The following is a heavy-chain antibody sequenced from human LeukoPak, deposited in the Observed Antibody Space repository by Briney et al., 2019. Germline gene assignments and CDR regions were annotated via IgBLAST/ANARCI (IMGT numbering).Heavy chain of an antibody. D-gene: IGHD3-3*01. CDR3: AQAPPPRFWSVFSFLFDI. CDR2: ISYDGSNK. J-gene: IGHJ3*02. CDR1: GFTFSSYG. V-gene: IGHV3-30*18. Sequence: GGSLRLSCAASGFTFSSYGMHWGRQATGKGLEWVAVISYDGSNKYYADSVKGRFTISRDNSKNTLFLQMNSLRAEDTAVYYCAQAPPPRFWSVFSFLFDIWGQGTMVTVFS.